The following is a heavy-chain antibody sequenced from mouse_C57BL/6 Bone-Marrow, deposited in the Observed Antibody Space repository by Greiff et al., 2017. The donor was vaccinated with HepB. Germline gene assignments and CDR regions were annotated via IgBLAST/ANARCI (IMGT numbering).Heavy chain of an antibody. V-gene: IGHV5-4*01. D-gene: IGHD1-1*01. CDR2: ISDGGSYT. CDR3: ARGRYYGSSYYFDV. CDR1: GFTFSSYA. Sequence: VQLKESGGGLVKPGGSLKLSCAASGFTFSSYAMSWVRQTPEKRLEWVATISDGGSYTYYPDNVKGRFTISRDNAKNNLYLQMSHLKSEDTAMYYCARGRYYGSSYYFDVWGTGTTVTVSS. J-gene: IGHJ1*03.